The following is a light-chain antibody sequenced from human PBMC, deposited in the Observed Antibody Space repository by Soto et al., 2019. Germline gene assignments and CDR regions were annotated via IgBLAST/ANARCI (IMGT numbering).Light chain of an antibody. CDR1: SSDIGGYNY. J-gene: IGLJ2*01. V-gene: IGLV2-14*03. CDR3: SSYTTSSTPVV. CDR2: DVI. Sequence: QSALTQPASVSGSPGQPITISCSGTSSDIGGYNYVSWYQHHPGKAPKLIIYDVINRPSGVSNRFSGSKSANTASLTISGLEAEDEADYFCSSYTTSSTPVVFGGGTKLTAL.